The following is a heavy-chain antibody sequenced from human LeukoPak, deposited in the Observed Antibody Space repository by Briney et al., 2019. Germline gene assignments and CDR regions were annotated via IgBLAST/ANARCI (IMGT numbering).Heavy chain of an antibody. D-gene: IGHD1-26*01. CDR1: GFTFSSYG. V-gene: IGHV3-30*18. CDR2: ISYDGSNK. Sequence: QPGGSLRLSCAASGFTFSSYGMHWVRQAPGKGLEWVAVISYDGSNKYYADSVKGRFTISRDNSKNTLYLQMNSLRAEDTAVYYCAKVRSRSRDGDKRDPVGEYYFDYWGQGTLVTVSS. J-gene: IGHJ4*02. CDR3: AKVRSRSRDGDKRDPVGEYYFDY.